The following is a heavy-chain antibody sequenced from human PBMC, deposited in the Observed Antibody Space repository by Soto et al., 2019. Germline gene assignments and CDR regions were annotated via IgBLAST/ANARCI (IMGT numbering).Heavy chain of an antibody. V-gene: IGHV4-4*02. Sequence: QVKLQESGPGLATPSGTLSLTCAVSGVSISSGNWWTGVRQSPQRGLEYIGEIFHDGTANYYPSFERRVAISVDTSKNQFSLKLTSVTAAYTAIYFCARLVYDTRLNYMYFDFWGQGTLVTVSS. CDR1: GVSISSGNW. CDR2: IFHDGTA. J-gene: IGHJ4*02. CDR3: ARLVYDTRLNYMYFDF. D-gene: IGHD3-10*01.